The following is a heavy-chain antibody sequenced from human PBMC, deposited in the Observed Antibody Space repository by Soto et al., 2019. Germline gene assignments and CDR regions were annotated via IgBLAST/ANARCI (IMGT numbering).Heavy chain of an antibody. CDR1: GGSISSSSYY. Sequence: SETLSLTCTVSGGSISSSSYYWGWILQPPGKGLEWIGSIYYSGSTYYNPSLKSRVTISVDTSKNQFSLKLSSVTAADTAVYYCASQKGDIVLMVYALDALDIWGQGTMVTVSS. CDR2: IYYSGST. J-gene: IGHJ3*02. CDR3: ASQKGDIVLMVYALDALDI. V-gene: IGHV4-39*01. D-gene: IGHD2-8*01.